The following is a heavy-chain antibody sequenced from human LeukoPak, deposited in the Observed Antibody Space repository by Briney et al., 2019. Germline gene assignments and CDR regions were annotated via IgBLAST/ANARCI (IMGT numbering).Heavy chain of an antibody. CDR3: ARGGGGRSGAFDI. Sequence: SETLSLTCAVYGGSFSGYYWGWIRQPPGKGLEWIGSIYHSGSTYYNPSLKSRVTISVDTSKNQFSLKLSSVTAADTAVYYCARGGGGRSGAFDIWGQGTMVTVSS. V-gene: IGHV4-38-2*01. CDR1: GGSFSGYY. J-gene: IGHJ3*02. CDR2: IYHSGST. D-gene: IGHD3-16*01.